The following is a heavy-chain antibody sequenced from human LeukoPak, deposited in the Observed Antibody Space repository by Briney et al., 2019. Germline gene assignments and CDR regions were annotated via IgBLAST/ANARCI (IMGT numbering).Heavy chain of an antibody. CDR2: ISSSGST. CDR1: GDSISSGDYY. D-gene: IGHD5-18*01. V-gene: IGHV4-61*02. J-gene: IGHJ4*02. CDR3: ASDSYPDY. Sequence: SETLSLTCTVSGDSISSGDYYWSWIRQPAGKGLEWIGRISSSGSTNYNPSLKSRVTISVDTSKNQFSLKLSSVTAADTAVYYCASDSYPDYWGQGTLVTVSS.